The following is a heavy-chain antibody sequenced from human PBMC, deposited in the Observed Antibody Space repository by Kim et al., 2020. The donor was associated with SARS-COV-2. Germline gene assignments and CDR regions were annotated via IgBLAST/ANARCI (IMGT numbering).Heavy chain of an antibody. Sequence: SETLSLTCTVSGGSISSYYWSWIRQPPGKGLEWIGYIYYSGSTNYNPSLKSRVTISVDTSKNQFSLKLSSVTAADTAVYYCARAGSYSDRFDYWGQGTLVTVSS. J-gene: IGHJ4*02. CDR3: ARAGSYSDRFDY. V-gene: IGHV4-59*13. CDR1: GGSISSYY. CDR2: IYYSGST. D-gene: IGHD1-26*01.